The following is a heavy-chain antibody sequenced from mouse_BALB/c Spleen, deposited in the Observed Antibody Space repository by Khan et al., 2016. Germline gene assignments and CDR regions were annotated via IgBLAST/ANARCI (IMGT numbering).Heavy chain of an antibody. CDR1: GFTFSDAW. CDR3: TRSNYFDY. J-gene: IGHJ2*01. V-gene: IGHV6-6*01. CDR2: IRSKANNHAT. Sequence: EVKLEVSGGGLVQPGGSMKLSCAASGFTFSDAWMDWVRQSPEKGLEWVAEIRSKANNHATYYAQSVKGRFTISRDDSKRSVQLHMNIFRAEYTGIYFGTRSNYFDYWGQGTTLTVSS.